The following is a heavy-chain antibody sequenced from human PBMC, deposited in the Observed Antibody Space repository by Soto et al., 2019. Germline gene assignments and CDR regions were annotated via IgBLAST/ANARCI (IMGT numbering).Heavy chain of an antibody. V-gene: IGHV1-69*12. D-gene: IGHD3-22*01. CDR3: TRCGIRYHSIGFYLGIDGMDV. Sequence: QVQLVQSGAEVKKPESSVRVSCKASGGTFNNYAITWVRQAPGQGLEWMGGTIPMFGTTNYAEKFQGRVTITADESTTTAYMELSSLRSEDTAVYYCTRCGIRYHSIGFYLGIDGMDVWGQGTTVIVSS. CDR2: TIPMFGTT. J-gene: IGHJ6*02. CDR1: GGTFNNYA.